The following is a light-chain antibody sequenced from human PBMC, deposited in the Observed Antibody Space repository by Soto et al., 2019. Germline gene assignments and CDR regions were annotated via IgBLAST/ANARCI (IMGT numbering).Light chain of an antibody. Sequence: EIVLTQSPGTLSLSPAERACLXCRASQSVSSSYLAWYQQKPGQAPRHLIYGASSRATGIPDRFSGSGSGTDFTLTISRLDPEDFAVYYCQQYGSSPLTFGQGTKVDIK. CDR1: QSVSSSY. J-gene: IGKJ1*01. CDR2: GAS. V-gene: IGKV3-20*01. CDR3: QQYGSSPLT.